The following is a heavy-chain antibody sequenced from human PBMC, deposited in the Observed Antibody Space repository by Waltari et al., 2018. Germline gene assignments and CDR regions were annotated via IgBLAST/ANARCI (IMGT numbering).Heavy chain of an antibody. CDR1: GGSISSYY. Sequence: QVQLQESGPGLVKPSETLSLTCTVSGGSISSYYWSWIRQPPGKGLEWIGYIYYSGSTNYNPALKSRVTISVDTSKNQFSLKLSSVTAADTAVYYCAREGPSSSWPYYYYGMDVWGQGTTVIVSS. D-gene: IGHD6-13*01. V-gene: IGHV4-59*01. J-gene: IGHJ6*02. CDR3: AREGPSSSWPYYYYGMDV. CDR2: IYYSGST.